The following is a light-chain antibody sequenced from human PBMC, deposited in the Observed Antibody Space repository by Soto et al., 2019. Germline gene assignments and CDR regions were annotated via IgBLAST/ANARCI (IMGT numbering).Light chain of an antibody. CDR1: SSDVGGYNY. V-gene: IGLV2-14*03. Sequence: QSALTQPASVSGSPGQSITISCTGTSSDVGGYNYVSWYQQYPGKAPKLMIYDVTNRPSGVSNRFSGSKSGNTASLTISGLRAEDEADYYCSSYTSSSTVGVFGGGTKLTVL. CDR2: DVT. CDR3: SSYTSSSTVGV. J-gene: IGLJ2*01.